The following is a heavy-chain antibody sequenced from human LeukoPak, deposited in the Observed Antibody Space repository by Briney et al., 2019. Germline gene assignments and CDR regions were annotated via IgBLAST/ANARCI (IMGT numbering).Heavy chain of an antibody. CDR3: ASGEGGSSS. Sequence: ASVKVSCKASGYSFINFGLSWVRQAPGQGLEWMGWISAYNHNTNYAQKFQGRVTMTIDTSTTTVYMELRSLRSDDTAVYYCASGEGGSSSWGQGTLVTVSS. V-gene: IGHV1-18*01. J-gene: IGHJ4*02. CDR1: GYSFINFG. D-gene: IGHD6-13*01. CDR2: ISAYNHNT.